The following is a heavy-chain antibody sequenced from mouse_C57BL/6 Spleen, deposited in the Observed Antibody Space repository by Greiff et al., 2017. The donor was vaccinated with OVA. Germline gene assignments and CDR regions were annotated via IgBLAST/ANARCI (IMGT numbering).Heavy chain of an antibody. CDR2: IDPSDSET. J-gene: IGHJ1*03. CDR3: ARVDYDEFDWYFDV. CDR1: GYTFTSYW. D-gene: IGHD2-4*01. Sequence: QVQLKQPGAELVRPGSSVKLSCKASGYTFTSYWMHWVKQRPIQGLEWIGNIDPSDSETHYNQKFKDKATLTVDKSSSTAYMQLSSLTSEDSAVYYCARVDYDEFDWYFDVWGTGTTVTVSS. V-gene: IGHV1-52*01.